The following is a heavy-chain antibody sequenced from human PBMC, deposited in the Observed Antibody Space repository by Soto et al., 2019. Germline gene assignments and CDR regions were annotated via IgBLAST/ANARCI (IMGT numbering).Heavy chain of an antibody. V-gene: IGHV1-2*04. CDR1: GYTFTGYY. Sequence: ASVKVSCKASGYTFTGYYMHWVRQAPGQGLEWMGWINPNSGGTNYAQKFQGWVTMTRDTSISTAYMELSRLRSDDTAVYYCARTKAEIVRATYYYYYGMDVWGQGTTVTVSS. D-gene: IGHD1-26*01. CDR2: INPNSGGT. J-gene: IGHJ6*02. CDR3: ARTKAEIVRATYYYYYGMDV.